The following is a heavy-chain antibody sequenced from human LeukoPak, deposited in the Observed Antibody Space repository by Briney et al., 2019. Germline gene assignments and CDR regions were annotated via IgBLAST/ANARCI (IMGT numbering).Heavy chain of an antibody. CDR1: GFTFSSDW. V-gene: IGHV3-7*01. Sequence: GGSLRLSCAASGFTFSSDWMSWVRQAPGKGLEWVATIKGDGSEKYYVDSVKGRFTISRDNAKNLLYLQTNILRAEDTAVYYCVRDTLDILTGYYYFDYWGLGTLVTVSS. J-gene: IGHJ4*02. CDR3: VRDTLDILTGYYYFDY. D-gene: IGHD3-9*01. CDR2: IKGDGSEK.